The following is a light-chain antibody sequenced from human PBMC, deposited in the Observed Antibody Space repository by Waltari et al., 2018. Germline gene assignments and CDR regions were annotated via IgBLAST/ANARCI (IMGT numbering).Light chain of an antibody. V-gene: IGLV1-40*01. CDR2: GVN. CDR3: QSYDPSLSVV. CDR1: GPNLGAGYD. J-gene: IGLJ2*01. Sequence: QSVLTQPPSVSGAPGQRVAISCTGTGPNLGAGYDVPWYQQHPGKAPKLLIYGVNNRPLGVPDRFSGSQFGTSASLAITGLQAEDEADYYCQSYDPSLSVVFGGGTKLTVL.